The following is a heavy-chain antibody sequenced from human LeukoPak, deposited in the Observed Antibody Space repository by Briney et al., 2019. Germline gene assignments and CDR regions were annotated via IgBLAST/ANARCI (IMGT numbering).Heavy chain of an antibody. Sequence: ASVKLSCKASGYTFTTFGIIWVRQAPGQGLEWMGCISAYNGDTNFAQKCQVRVTMSKDTSTSKVYMERRSLRSDDTAVYYCARETYRSGWLPSDYWGQGTLVTVSS. V-gene: IGHV1-18*01. CDR1: GYTFTTFG. CDR3: ARETYRSGWLPSDY. J-gene: IGHJ4*02. D-gene: IGHD6-19*01. CDR2: ISAYNGDT.